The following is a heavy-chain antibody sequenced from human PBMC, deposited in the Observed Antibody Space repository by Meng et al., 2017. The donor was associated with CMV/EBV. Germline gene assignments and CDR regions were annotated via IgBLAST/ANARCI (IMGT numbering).Heavy chain of an antibody. J-gene: IGHJ4*02. Sequence: GGSLRLSCAASGFTFSSYSMNWVRQAPGKGLEWVSSISSSSSYIYYAGSMKGRFTISRDNAKNSLYLQMNSLRAEDTAVYYCARSRPRSTCSSTSCYGVDYWGQGTLVTVSS. D-gene: IGHD2-2*01. CDR1: GFTFSSYS. CDR2: ISSSSSYI. CDR3: ARSRPRSTCSSTSCYGVDY. V-gene: IGHV3-21*01.